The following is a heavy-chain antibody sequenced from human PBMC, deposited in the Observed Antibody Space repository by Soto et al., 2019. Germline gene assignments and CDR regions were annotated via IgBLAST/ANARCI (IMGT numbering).Heavy chain of an antibody. V-gene: IGHV3-20*04. J-gene: IGHJ4*02. CDR1: GFRFDDYG. D-gene: IGHD1-26*01. Sequence: EVQLVESGGGVVRPGGSLRLSCAASGFRFDDYGMSWVRQAPGKGLEWVSAVNWNGASTGYADSVKGRFTISRDNAKNXVSLVMNSLRVEDAALYYCARVKTSGIVGVTCPDYWGQGTLVTVSS. CDR3: ARVKTSGIVGVTCPDY. CDR2: VNWNGAST.